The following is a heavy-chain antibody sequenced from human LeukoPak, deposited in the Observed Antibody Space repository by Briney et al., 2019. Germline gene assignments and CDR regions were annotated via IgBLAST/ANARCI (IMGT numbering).Heavy chain of an antibody. CDR3: ARDREYYDSSGYSDC. J-gene: IGHJ4*02. Sequence: PSETLSLTCTVSGGSISSGSYYWSWIRQPAGKGLEWIGRIYTSGSTNYNPSLKSRVTISVDTSKNQFSLKLSSVTAADTAVYYCARDREYYDSSGYSDCWGQGTLVTVSS. D-gene: IGHD3-22*01. V-gene: IGHV4-61*02. CDR2: IYTSGST. CDR1: GGSISSGSYY.